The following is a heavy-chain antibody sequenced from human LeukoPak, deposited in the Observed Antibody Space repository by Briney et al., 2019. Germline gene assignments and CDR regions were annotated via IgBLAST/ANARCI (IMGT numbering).Heavy chain of an antibody. CDR1: GFTFSSYA. D-gene: IGHD3-22*01. V-gene: IGHV3-30*04. CDR3: ARVPGYDSSGYFNY. CDR2: ISYDGSNK. J-gene: IGHJ4*02. Sequence: GGSLRLSCAASGFTFSSYAMHWVRQAPGKGLEWVAVISYDGSNKYYADSVKGRFTISRDNSKNTLYLQMNSLRAEDTAVYYCARVPGYDSSGYFNYWGQGTLVTVSS.